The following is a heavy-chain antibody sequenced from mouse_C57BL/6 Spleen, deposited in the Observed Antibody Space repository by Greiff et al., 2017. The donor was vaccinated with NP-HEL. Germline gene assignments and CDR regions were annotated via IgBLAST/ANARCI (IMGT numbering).Heavy chain of an antibody. Sequence: EVKLMESGGGLVKPGGSLKLSCAASGFTFSSYAMSWVRQTPEKRLEWVATISDGGSYTYYPDNVKGRFTISRDNAKNNLYLQMSHLKSEDTAMYYCARGGAQATHYYAMDYWGQGTSVTVSS. V-gene: IGHV5-4*03. D-gene: IGHD3-2*02. CDR2: ISDGGSYT. J-gene: IGHJ4*01. CDR1: GFTFSSYA. CDR3: ARGGAQATHYYAMDY.